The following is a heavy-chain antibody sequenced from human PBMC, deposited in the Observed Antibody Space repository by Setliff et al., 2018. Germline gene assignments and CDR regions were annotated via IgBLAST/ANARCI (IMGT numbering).Heavy chain of an antibody. CDR3: ARARSFDWIGIDY. Sequence: ASVKVSCKASGGTFSSYAISWVRQAPGQGLEWMGRIIPIFGTANYAQKFQGRVTITADKSTSTAYMELSSLRSEDTAVYYCARARSFDWIGIDYWGQGTLVTVSS. D-gene: IGHD3-9*01. J-gene: IGHJ4*02. CDR2: IIPIFGTA. V-gene: IGHV1-69*06. CDR1: GGTFSSYA.